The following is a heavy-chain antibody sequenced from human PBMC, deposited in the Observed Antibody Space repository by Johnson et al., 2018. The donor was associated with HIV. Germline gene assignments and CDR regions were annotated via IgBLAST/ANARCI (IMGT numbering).Heavy chain of an antibody. D-gene: IGHD2-15*01. CDR3: ARGVVPDPFDI. V-gene: IGHV3-20*04. CDR2: INWNGGSK. CDR1: GFSFDDYG. J-gene: IGHJ3*02. Sequence: VQLVESGGGVVQPGRSLRLSCAASGFSFDDYGMSWVRQAPGKGLEWVSGINWNGGSKGYADSVKGRFIISRDNAKNSLYLQMKSLRAEDTALYYCARGVVPDPFDIWGQGTMVTVSS.